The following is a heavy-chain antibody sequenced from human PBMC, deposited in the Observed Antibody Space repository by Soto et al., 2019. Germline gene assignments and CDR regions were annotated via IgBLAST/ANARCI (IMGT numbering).Heavy chain of an antibody. J-gene: IGHJ6*02. Sequence: QVQLVQSGAEVKKPGASVKVSCRASGYTFTSYVISWVRQAPAQGLEWMGWINAYNGNTNFAQKLQGRVTMTTDTSTSTAYMELRSLRSDDTAVYYCARVVATVAGPYGMDVWGQGTTVTVSS. D-gene: IGHD6-19*01. CDR2: INAYNGNT. CDR1: GYTFTSYV. CDR3: ARVVATVAGPYGMDV. V-gene: IGHV1-18*01.